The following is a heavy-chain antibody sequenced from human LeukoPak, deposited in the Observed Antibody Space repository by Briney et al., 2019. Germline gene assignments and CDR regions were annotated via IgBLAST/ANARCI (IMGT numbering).Heavy chain of an antibody. V-gene: IGHV1-24*01. J-gene: IGHJ4*02. CDR1: GYTLTELS. Sequence: ASVKVSCKVSGYTLTELSMHWVRQAPGKGLEWMGGFDPEDGETIYAQKFQGRVTITADESTSTAYMELSSLRSEDTAVYYCRIGGGSGSYSVDYWGQGTLVTVSS. CDR2: FDPEDGET. CDR3: RIGGGSGSYSVDY. D-gene: IGHD3-10*01.